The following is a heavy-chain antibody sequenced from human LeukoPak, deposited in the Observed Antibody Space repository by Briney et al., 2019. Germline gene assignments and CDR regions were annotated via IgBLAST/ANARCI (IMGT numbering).Heavy chain of an antibody. V-gene: IGHV1-2*02. D-gene: IGHD2-15*01. CDR1: GYTFTGYY. J-gene: IGHJ4*02. Sequence: ASVKVSCKASGYTFTGYYMHWVRQAPGQGLEWMGWIYPNSGGTNYAQKFQGRVTMTRDTSISTAYMELSRLKSDDTAVYYCARLWGYCSGGSCYFDYWGQGTLVTVSS. CDR2: IYPNSGGT. CDR3: ARLWGYCSGGSCYFDY.